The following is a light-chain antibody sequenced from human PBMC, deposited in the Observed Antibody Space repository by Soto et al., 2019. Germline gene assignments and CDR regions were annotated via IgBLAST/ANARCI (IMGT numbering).Light chain of an antibody. Sequence: QSALTQPRSVSGAPGQSVTISCTGTSSDIGGYNYVSWYQQYPGKAPKLIIYDVSKRPSGVPDRFSGSKSGNTASLTISGLQAADDADYYCCSYAGSYTFYVFGTGTKVTVL. CDR2: DVS. V-gene: IGLV2-11*01. CDR1: SSDIGGYNY. J-gene: IGLJ1*01. CDR3: CSYAGSYTFYV.